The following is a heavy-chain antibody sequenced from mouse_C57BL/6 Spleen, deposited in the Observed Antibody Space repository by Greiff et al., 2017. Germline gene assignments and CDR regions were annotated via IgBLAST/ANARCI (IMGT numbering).Heavy chain of an antibody. CDR2: IRNKANGYTT. V-gene: IGHV7-3*01. CDR1: GFTFTDYY. D-gene: IGHD1-1*01. Sequence: EVQLVASGGGLVQPGGSLSLSCAASGFTFTDYYMSWVRQPPGKALEWSGFIRNKANGYTTEYSASVKGRFTISRENFKSIHYLQMNALRAEDRATYYCARYQCYGSDYWYFDVWGTGTTVTVSS. CDR3: ARYQCYGSDYWYFDV. J-gene: IGHJ1*03.